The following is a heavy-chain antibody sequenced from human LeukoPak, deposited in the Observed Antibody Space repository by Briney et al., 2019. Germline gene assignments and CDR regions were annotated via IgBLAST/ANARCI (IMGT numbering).Heavy chain of an antibody. Sequence: SVKVSCKASGYTFTSYDINWVRQAPGQGLEWMGGIIPIFGTANYAQKFQGRVTMTRDTSTSTVYMELSSLRSEDTAVYYCARDYCSSTSCYTFDYWGQGTLVTVSS. D-gene: IGHD2-2*01. J-gene: IGHJ4*02. CDR3: ARDYCSSTSCYTFDY. CDR2: IIPIFGTA. CDR1: GYTFTSYD. V-gene: IGHV1-69*05.